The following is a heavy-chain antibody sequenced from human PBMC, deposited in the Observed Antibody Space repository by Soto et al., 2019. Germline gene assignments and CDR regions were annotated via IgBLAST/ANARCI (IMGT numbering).Heavy chain of an antibody. CDR1: GYSFTTYW. D-gene: IGHD2-2*01. V-gene: IGHV5-51*01. J-gene: IGHJ6*02. Sequence: EVQLVQSGAEVKKPGESLKISCKGSGYSFTTYWIGWVRQMPGKGLEWMGIIYPGDSDTRYSPSLQGQVTISADKSISTAYLQWSSLKASDTAMYYCARHGDIVVVPAAIRDYYGMDVWGQGTTVTVSS. CDR3: ARHGDIVVVPAAIRDYYGMDV. CDR2: IYPGDSDT.